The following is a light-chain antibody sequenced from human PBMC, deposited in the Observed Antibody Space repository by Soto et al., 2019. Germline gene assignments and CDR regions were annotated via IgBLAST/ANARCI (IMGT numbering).Light chain of an antibody. V-gene: IGKV3-20*01. J-gene: IGKJ1*01. CDR1: QSISSPY. Sequence: EIVLTQSPGTLSLSPGERATLSCRASQSISSPYLAWYQQKPGQAPRLLIDGASSRATGVPDRFSGSGSGTDLTLTISRLEPEDFAVYYCQQYDSWTFGQGTKVDIK. CDR2: GAS. CDR3: QQYDSWT.